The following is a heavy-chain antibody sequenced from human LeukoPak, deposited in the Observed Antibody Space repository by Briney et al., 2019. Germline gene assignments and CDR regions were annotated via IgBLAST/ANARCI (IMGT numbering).Heavy chain of an antibody. CDR2: SIPIFGTA. CDR3: ARGPYDSSGYYRDYYYYGMDV. Sequence: SVKVSCKASGGTCSSNAISWVRQAPGQWLEWMGGSIPIFGTANYAQKFQGRVTITADESTSTAYMELSSLRSEDTAVYYCARGPYDSSGYYRDYYYYGMDVWGQGITVTVSS. D-gene: IGHD3-22*01. V-gene: IGHV1-69*13. CDR1: GGTCSSNA. J-gene: IGHJ6*02.